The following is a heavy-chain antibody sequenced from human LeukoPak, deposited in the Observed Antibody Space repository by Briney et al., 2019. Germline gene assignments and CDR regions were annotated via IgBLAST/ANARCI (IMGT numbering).Heavy chain of an antibody. J-gene: IGHJ3*02. V-gene: IGHV4-34*01. Sequence: SETLSLTCAVYGWSFNDYYWNWIRQSPGKGLEWVAEINHSGRSNYNPSLKSRVTISVDTSKHQLSLELASVTAADTAVYYCARGLGVVVRDASDIWGQGTVVTVSS. D-gene: IGHD3-22*01. CDR3: ARGLGVVVRDASDI. CDR1: GWSFNDYY. CDR2: INHSGRS.